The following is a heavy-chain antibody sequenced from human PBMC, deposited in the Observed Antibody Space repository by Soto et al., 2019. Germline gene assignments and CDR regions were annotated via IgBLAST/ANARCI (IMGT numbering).Heavy chain of an antibody. CDR3: ATHSGGWDENRFEP. CDR2: IYYSGST. D-gene: IGHD5-12*01. Sequence: PSETLSLTCTVSGDSINSYYWSWIRQPPGKGLEWIGYIYYSGSTNYNPSLKSRVTISVDTSKNQLSLKLNSVTAADTAVYYCATHSGGWDENRFEPWGQGTLVTVSS. CDR1: GDSINSYY. J-gene: IGHJ5*02. V-gene: IGHV4-59*03.